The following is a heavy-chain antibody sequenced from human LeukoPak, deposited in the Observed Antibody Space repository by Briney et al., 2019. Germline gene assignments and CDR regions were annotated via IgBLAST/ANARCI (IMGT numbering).Heavy chain of an antibody. V-gene: IGHV1-2*02. CDR1: GYTFTGYY. CDR3: ARAPADFWSGYYDFQH. Sequence: GASVKVSCKASGYTFTGYYMDWVRQAPGQGLEWMGWINPNSGGTNYAQKFQGRVTMTRDTSISTAYMELSRLRSDDTAVYYCARAPADFWSGYYDFQHWGQGTLVTVSS. J-gene: IGHJ1*01. CDR2: INPNSGGT. D-gene: IGHD3-3*01.